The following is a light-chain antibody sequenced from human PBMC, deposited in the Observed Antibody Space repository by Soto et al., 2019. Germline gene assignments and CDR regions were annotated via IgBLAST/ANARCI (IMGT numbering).Light chain of an antibody. CDR3: QQYGISPPWT. CDR1: QSISSTY. Sequence: EIVLTQSPGTLSLSPGERATLSCRASQSISSTYLAWYQQKPGQAPRLLIYGASSRATGIPDRFSGSGSGTGFILTISRLEPEDFAVYYCQQYGISPPWTFGQGTKVEIK. V-gene: IGKV3-20*01. J-gene: IGKJ1*01. CDR2: GAS.